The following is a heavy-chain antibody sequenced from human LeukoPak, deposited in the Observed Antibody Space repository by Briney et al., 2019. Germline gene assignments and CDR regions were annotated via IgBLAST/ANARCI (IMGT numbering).Heavy chain of an antibody. Sequence: GGSLRLSCAASGFSLSSSWMHWVRQAPGKGLVWVSRLNADGSSTNYADSVKGRFTISRDNAMNTLYLQMNSLRAEDTAVYYCAKVVTGSRNAFDIWGQGTMVTVSS. CDR1: GFSLSSSW. J-gene: IGHJ3*02. V-gene: IGHV3-74*01. D-gene: IGHD1-20*01. CDR3: AKVVTGSRNAFDI. CDR2: LNADGSST.